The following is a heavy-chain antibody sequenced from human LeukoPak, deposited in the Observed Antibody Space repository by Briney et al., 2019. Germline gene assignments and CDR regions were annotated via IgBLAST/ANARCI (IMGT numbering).Heavy chain of an antibody. CDR1: GFTFSSYG. D-gene: IGHD6-19*01. J-gene: IGHJ4*02. Sequence: GGSLRLSCAASGFTFSSYGMHWVRQAPGKGLEWVAVIWYDGSNKYYADSVKGRFTISRDNSKNTLYLQMNSLRAEDTAVYYCARDPSTIAVAGLDYWGQGTLVTVTS. V-gene: IGHV3-33*01. CDR3: ARDPSTIAVAGLDY. CDR2: IWYDGSNK.